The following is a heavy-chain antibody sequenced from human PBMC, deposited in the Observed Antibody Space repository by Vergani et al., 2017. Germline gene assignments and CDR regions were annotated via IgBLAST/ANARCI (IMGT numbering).Heavy chain of an antibody. CDR3: ARVLNGYDSCGSLGN. J-gene: IGHJ4*02. V-gene: IGHV7-4-1*02. CDR2: INTTTGNP. Sequence: QVQVVQSGAEVKKSGASVKVSCKTSGYTFTRYAINWVRQAPGQGLEWMGWINTTTGNPTYAQGFTGRFVFSLDTSVTAAYLQINSLKAEDSALYYCARVLNGYDSCGSLGNWGQGTLLTVSS. D-gene: IGHD3-22*01. CDR1: GYTFTRYA.